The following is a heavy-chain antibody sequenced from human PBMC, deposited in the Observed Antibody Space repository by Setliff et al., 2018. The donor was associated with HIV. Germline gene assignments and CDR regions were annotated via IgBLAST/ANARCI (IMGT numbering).Heavy chain of an antibody. Sequence: KPGGSLRLSCVASGFTFSDYYMSWIRQAPGKGLEWISYISGTGETSYYADSVQGRFTVSRDNAKNTLYLQLNSLRGDDTAVYYCAAVPWGHSSLIIDHWGQGTPVTVSS. CDR2: ISGTGETS. D-gene: IGHD3-16*01. V-gene: IGHV3-11*04. CDR1: GFTFSDYY. CDR3: AAVPWGHSSLIIDH. J-gene: IGHJ4*02.